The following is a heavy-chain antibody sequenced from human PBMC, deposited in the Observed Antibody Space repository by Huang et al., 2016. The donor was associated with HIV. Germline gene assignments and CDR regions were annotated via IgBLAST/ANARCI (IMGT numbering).Heavy chain of an antibody. V-gene: IGHV5-51*03. CDR3: ATLKAVAGTFYFDS. Sequence: EVQLVQSGAEVKKPGESLKISCRGSGYSFTSYWIGWVRQMPGKGLEWMWIIYPGDSDTKYIPSFQGQVTISADKSISPAYLQWSSLRASDTAMYYCATLKAVAGTFYFDSWGQGTLVTVSS. J-gene: IGHJ4*02. D-gene: IGHD6-19*01. CDR1: GYSFTSYW. CDR2: IYPGDSDT.